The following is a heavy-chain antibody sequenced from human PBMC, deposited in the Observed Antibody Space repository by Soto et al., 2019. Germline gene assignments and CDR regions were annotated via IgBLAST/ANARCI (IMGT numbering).Heavy chain of an antibody. CDR1: GYTFTNYD. J-gene: IGHJ6*02. CDR2: MNPNSGNT. V-gene: IGHV1-8*01. CDR3: ARVGPGYYFGMDV. Sequence: QVQLVQSGAEVKKPGASVKVSYTASGYTFTNYDIYWVRQATGQGLECVGWMNPNSGNTDYPQKFQGRVTMTRNTSISTAYMELTSLRSEDTAVYYCARVGPGYYFGMDVWGQGTTVTVSS.